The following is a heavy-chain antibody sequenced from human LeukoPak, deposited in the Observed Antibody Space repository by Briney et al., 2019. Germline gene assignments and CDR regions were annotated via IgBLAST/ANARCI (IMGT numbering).Heavy chain of an antibody. D-gene: IGHD6-13*01. J-gene: IGHJ4*02. V-gene: IGHV3-30*02. Sequence: GGSLKLSCVASGFTFSIYGMHWVRQAPGKGLEWVAYLAYDASLVDYTNSVKGRFTISRDNSKNTLFLQMNSLRPEDTAVYYCAKKGGSWNYFDSWGQGTLVTVSS. CDR2: LAYDASLV. CDR3: AKKGGSWNYFDS. CDR1: GFTFSIYG.